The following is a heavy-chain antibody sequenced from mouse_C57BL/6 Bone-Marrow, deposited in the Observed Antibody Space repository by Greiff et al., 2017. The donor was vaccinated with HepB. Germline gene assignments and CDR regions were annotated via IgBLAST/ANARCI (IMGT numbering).Heavy chain of an antibody. J-gene: IGHJ4*01. Sequence: QVQLKESGPGLVQPSQRLSITCTVSGFSLTSYGVHWVRQSPGKGLEWLGVIWSGGSTDYNAAFISRLSISKDNSKSQVFFKMNSLQADDTAIYYCARKIYYYGSCYAMDYWGQGTSVTVSS. D-gene: IGHD1-1*01. V-gene: IGHV2-2*01. CDR1: GFSLTSYG. CDR2: IWSGGST. CDR3: ARKIYYYGSCYAMDY.